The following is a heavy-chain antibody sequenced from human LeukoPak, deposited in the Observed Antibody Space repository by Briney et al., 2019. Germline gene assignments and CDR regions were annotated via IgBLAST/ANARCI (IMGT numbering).Heavy chain of an antibody. Sequence: ASVKVSCKASGYTFTSYGISWVRQAPGQGLEWMGWISAYNGNTNSAQKLQGRVTMTTDTSTSTAYMELRSLRSDDTAVYYCARDDPSFTGTVFHYFDYWGQGTLVTVSS. CDR2: ISAYNGNT. CDR3: ARDDPSFTGTVFHYFDY. D-gene: IGHD1-7*01. J-gene: IGHJ4*02. V-gene: IGHV1-18*01. CDR1: GYTFTSYG.